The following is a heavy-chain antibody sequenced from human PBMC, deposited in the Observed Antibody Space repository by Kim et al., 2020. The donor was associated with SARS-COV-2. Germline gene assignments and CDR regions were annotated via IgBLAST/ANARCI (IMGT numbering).Heavy chain of an antibody. Sequence: GGSLRLSCAASGFTFSSYSMNWVRQAPGKGLEWVSSISSSSSYIYYADSVKGRFTISRDNAKNSLYLQMNSLRAEDTAVYYCAKTRPVAGQIDAFDIWGQGTMVNVSS. J-gene: IGHJ3*02. D-gene: IGHD6-19*01. CDR2: ISSSSSYI. CDR1: GFTFSSYS. CDR3: AKTRPVAGQIDAFDI. V-gene: IGHV3-21*01.